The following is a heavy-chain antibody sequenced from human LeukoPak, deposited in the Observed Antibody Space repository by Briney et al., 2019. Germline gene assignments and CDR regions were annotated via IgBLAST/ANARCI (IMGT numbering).Heavy chain of an antibody. J-gene: IGHJ5*02. Sequence: ASVKVSCKASGYTFTSYDIKWVRQAPGQGLEWMGWISGYNGHTNYAQGVQGRVTMTTDTSTRTAYMELRSLTSDDTAVYYCARVRAAAGTWSVNWFDPWGQGTLVTVSS. V-gene: IGHV1-18*01. D-gene: IGHD6-13*01. CDR1: GYTFTSYD. CDR2: ISGYNGHT. CDR3: ARVRAAAGTWSVNWFDP.